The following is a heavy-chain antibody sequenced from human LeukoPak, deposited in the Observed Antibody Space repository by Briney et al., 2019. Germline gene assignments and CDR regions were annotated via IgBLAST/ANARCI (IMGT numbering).Heavy chain of an antibody. V-gene: IGHV3-74*01. CDR1: GFPFANTW. CDR3: AIGGTYGSGS. J-gene: IGHJ4*02. Sequence: GGSLRLSCAASGFPFANTWMHWVRRAPGKGLVWVSLINNDGSTRSYVDSVKGRFTISRDSAKITVYLQMNSLRAEDTAVYYCAIGGTYGSGSWGQGTLVTVSS. D-gene: IGHD3-10*01. CDR2: INNDGSTR.